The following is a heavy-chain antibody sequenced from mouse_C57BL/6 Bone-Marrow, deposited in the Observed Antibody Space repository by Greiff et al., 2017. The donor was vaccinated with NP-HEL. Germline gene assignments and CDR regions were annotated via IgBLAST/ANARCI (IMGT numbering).Heavy chain of an antibody. CDR2: IWRGGST. Sequence: VQLVESGPGLVQPSQSLSITCTVSGFSLTSYGVHWVRQSPGKGLEWLGVIWRGGSTDYNAAFMSRLSITKDNSKSQVFFKMNSLQADDTAIYYCAKEALGQGYAMDYWGQGTSVTVSS. CDR3: AKEALGQGYAMDY. V-gene: IGHV2-5*01. D-gene: IGHD4-1*01. J-gene: IGHJ4*01. CDR1: GFSLTSYG.